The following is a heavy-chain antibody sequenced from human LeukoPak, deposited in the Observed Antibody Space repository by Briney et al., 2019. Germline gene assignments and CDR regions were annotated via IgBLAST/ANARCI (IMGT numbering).Heavy chain of an antibody. V-gene: IGHV4-39*01. CDR3: ARHNSPYYYDSSGTNQFDY. Sequence: PSETLSLTCTVSGGPISSSSYYWGWIRQPPGKGLEWIGRIYYSGSTYYNPSLKSRVTISVDTSKNQFSLKLSSVTAADTAVYYCARHNSPYYYDSSGTNQFDYWGQGTLVTVSS. D-gene: IGHD3-22*01. J-gene: IGHJ4*02. CDR2: IYYSGST. CDR1: GGPISSSSYY.